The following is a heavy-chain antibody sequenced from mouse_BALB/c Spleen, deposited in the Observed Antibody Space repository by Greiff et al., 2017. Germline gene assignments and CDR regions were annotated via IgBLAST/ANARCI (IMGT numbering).Heavy chain of an antibody. Sequence: VKDRFTISRDDSQSMLYLQMNNLKTEDTAMYYCVSPVITTEGYFDVWGAGTTVTVSS. D-gene: IGHD1-1*01. V-gene: IGHV10-1*02. CDR3: VSPVITTEGYFDV. J-gene: IGHJ1*01.